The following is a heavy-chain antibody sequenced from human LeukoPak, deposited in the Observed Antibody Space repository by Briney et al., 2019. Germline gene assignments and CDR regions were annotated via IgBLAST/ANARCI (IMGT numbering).Heavy chain of an antibody. J-gene: IGHJ4*02. V-gene: IGHV3-23*01. CDR1: GFTFSSYS. CDR3: ATEGLIVGATYY. Sequence: WGSLRLSCAASGFTFSSYSMNWVRQAPGKGLEWVSAISGSGGSTYYADSVKGRFTISRDNSKNTLYLQMNSLRAEDTAVYYCATEGLIVGATYYWGQGTLVTVSS. D-gene: IGHD1-26*01. CDR2: ISGSGGST.